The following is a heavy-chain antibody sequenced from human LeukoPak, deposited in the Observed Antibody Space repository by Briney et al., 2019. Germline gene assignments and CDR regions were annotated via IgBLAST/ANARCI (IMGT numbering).Heavy chain of an antibody. V-gene: IGHV3-7*03. CDR3: AREWSFAYYYYGIDV. Sequence: GGSLRLSCAASGFTFSSYWMSWVRQAPGKGLEWVANIKQDGSEKYYVDSVKGRFTISRDHAKNSLYLQMNSLRAEDTAVYYCAREWSFAYYYYGIDVWGKGTTVSVSS. CDR2: IKQDGSEK. CDR1: GFTFSSYW. J-gene: IGHJ6*04. D-gene: IGHD3-16*01.